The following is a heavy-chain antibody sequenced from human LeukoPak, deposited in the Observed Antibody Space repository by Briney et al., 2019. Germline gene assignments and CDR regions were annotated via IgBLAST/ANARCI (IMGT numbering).Heavy chain of an antibody. J-gene: IGHJ4*02. CDR3: ARGSAVRGSADY. V-gene: IGHV1-8*03. CDR2: MNPNSGNT. Sequence: ASVKVSCKASGYTFTSYDINWVRQATGQGLEWMGWMNPNSGNTGYAQKFQGRVTITRNTSISTAYMELSSLRSEDTAVYYCARGSAVRGSADYWGQGTLVTVSS. CDR1: GYTFTSYD. D-gene: IGHD3-10*01.